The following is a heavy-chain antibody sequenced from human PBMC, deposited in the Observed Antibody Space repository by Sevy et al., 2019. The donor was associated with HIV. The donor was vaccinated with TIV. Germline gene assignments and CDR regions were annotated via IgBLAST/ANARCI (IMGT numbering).Heavy chain of an antibody. CDR3: AKERGSSSWYYPGGYYYYYGMDV. J-gene: IGHJ6*02. D-gene: IGHD6-13*01. V-gene: IGHV3-30*18. CDR1: GFTFSSYA. Sequence: GGSLRLSCAASGFTFSSYAMHWVRQAPGKGLEWVAVISYDGSNKYYADSVKGRFTISRDNSKNTLYLQMNSLRAEDTAVYYCAKERGSSSWYYPGGYYYYYGMDVWGQGTTVTVSS. CDR2: ISYDGSNK.